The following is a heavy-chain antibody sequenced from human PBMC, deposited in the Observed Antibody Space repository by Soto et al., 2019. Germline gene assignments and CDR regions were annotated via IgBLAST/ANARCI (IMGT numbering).Heavy chain of an antibody. CDR2: INPSGGTT. V-gene: IGHV1-46*03. D-gene: IGHD3-16*01. CDR3: ARAQVLGMHDY. J-gene: IGHJ4*02. Sequence: ASVKVSCKASGYTFTSYHMHWVRQAPGQGLEWMGVINPSGGTTAYAQKFQGRVTMTRDTSTSTVYMELSSLRSEGTAVYHCARAQVLGMHDYWGQGTLVTVSS. CDR1: GYTFTSYH.